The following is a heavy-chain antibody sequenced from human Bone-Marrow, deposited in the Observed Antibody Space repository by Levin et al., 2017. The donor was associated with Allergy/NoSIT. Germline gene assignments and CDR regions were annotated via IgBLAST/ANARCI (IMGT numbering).Heavy chain of an antibody. J-gene: IGHJ4*02. D-gene: IGHD3-9*01. CDR2: ISGRGDTI. V-gene: IGHV3-48*02. Sequence: GGSLRLSCVASGITVNTYTMSWVRQAPGKGLEWVSSISGRGDTIYYADSVKGRFTISRDNAENSLYLQMNSLRDEDTAMYYCTRVLNFDAKGYRSFIHWGQGTMVTVYS. CDR1: GITVNTYT. CDR3: TRVLNFDAKGYRSFIH.